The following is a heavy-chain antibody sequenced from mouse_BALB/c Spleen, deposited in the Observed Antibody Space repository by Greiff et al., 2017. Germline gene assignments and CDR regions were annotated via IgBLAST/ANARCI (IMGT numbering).Heavy chain of an antibody. Sequence: EVQLQQSGPELVKPGASVKVSCKASGHAFTSYKMYWVKQSHGKSLEWIGYIDPYNGGTSYNQKFKGKATLTVDKSSSTAYMHLNSLTSEDSAVYYCARGGTTVVAYYAMDYWGQGTSVTVSS. CDR1: GHAFTSYK. CDR3: ARGGTTVVAYYAMDY. D-gene: IGHD1-1*01. J-gene: IGHJ4*01. CDR2: IDPYNGGT. V-gene: IGHV1S135*01.